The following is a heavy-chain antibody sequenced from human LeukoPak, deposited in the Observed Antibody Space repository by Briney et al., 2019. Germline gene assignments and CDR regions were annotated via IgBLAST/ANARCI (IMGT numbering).Heavy chain of an antibody. CDR3: ARGLRAVAGPFDY. J-gene: IGHJ4*02. CDR1: GGSFSGYY. V-gene: IGHV4-34*01. D-gene: IGHD6-19*01. CDR2: INHSGSI. Sequence: SETLSLTCAVYGGSFSGYYWSWIRQPPGKGLEWIGEINHSGSINYNPSLKSRVTISVDTSKNQFSLKLSSVTAADTAVYYCARGLRAVAGPFDYWGQGTLVTVSS.